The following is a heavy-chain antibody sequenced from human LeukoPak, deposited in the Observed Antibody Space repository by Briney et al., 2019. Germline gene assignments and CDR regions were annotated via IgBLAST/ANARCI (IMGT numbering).Heavy chain of an antibody. Sequence: SQTLSLTCTVSGGSISSGGYYWSWIRRPPGKGLEWIGYIYHSGSTYYNPSLKSRVTISVDRSKNQFSLKLSSVTAADTAVYYCARLPRSIFGVVIDDYWGQGTLVTVSS. V-gene: IGHV4-30-2*01. J-gene: IGHJ4*02. CDR1: GGSISSGGYY. D-gene: IGHD3-3*01. CDR2: IYHSGST. CDR3: ARLPRSIFGVVIDDY.